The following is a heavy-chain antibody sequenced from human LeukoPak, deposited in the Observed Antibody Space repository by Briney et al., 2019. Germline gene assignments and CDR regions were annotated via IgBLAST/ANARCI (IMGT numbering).Heavy chain of an antibody. J-gene: IGHJ4*02. CDR2: INPSGGST. V-gene: IGHV1-46*01. CDR3: ARDTGYCTNGVCYYFDY. D-gene: IGHD2-8*01. CDR1: GYTFTSYY. Sequence: GASVKVSCKAFGYTFTSYYMHWVRQAPGQGLEWMGIINPSGGSTSYAQKFQGRVTMTRDTSTSTVYMELSSLRSEDTAVYYCARDTGYCTNGVCYYFDYWGQGTLVTVSS.